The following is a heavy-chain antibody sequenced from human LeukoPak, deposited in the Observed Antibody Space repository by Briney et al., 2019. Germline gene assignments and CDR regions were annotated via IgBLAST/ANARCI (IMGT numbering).Heavy chain of an antibody. J-gene: IGHJ4*02. CDR2: IYASGST. Sequence: PSETLSLTCAIYGGSFSHYYWSWIRQPAGKGLEWIGRIYASGSTNYNPSLKSRVTMSVDTSKNQFSLKLSSVTAADTAVYYCARDGYYYDSSGYSLFDYWGQGTLVTVSS. CDR1: GGSFSHYY. D-gene: IGHD3-22*01. V-gene: IGHV4-4*07. CDR3: ARDGYYYDSSGYSLFDY.